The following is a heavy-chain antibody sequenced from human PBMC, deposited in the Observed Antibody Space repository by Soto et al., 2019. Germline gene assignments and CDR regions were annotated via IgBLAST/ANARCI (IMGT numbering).Heavy chain of an antibody. CDR1: GFTFSDYY. V-gene: IGHV3-11*05. CDR2: IGTRSTYT. Sequence: QVQLVESGGGLVKPGGSLRLSCAASGFTFSDYYMSWIRQTPGKGLEWVSYIGTRSTYTDYADSVKGRFPISRDNAKRSLYLQMDSLRADDTAVYYCARNPFDYWGQGTLVTVSS. J-gene: IGHJ4*02. CDR3: ARNPFDY.